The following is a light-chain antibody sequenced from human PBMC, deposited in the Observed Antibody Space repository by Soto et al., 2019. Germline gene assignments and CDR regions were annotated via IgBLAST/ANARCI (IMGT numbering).Light chain of an antibody. CDR2: AAS. J-gene: IGKJ2*02. CDR3: QQSYSTPRT. V-gene: IGKV1-39*01. CDR1: QSISTY. Sequence: DIQMTKSPSSLSASVGDRVTITCRASQSISTYLNWYQQKVGKAPKLLIYAASSLQRGVPSRFSGSGSGTDFPLTISSLQPEDFATYYCQQSYSTPRTFGQGTKLEIK.